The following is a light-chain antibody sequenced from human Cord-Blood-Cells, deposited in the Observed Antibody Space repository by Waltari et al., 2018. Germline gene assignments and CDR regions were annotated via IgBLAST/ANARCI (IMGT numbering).Light chain of an antibody. Sequence: EIVMTQSPATLSVSPGERATLSCRASQSVSSTLAWYQQKPGQAPRLLIYGASTRATGIPARFSGSGSGTEFTLTSSSLQSADFAVYYCQQYNNWPPTFGGGTKVEIK. CDR1: QSVSST. J-gene: IGKJ4*01. V-gene: IGKV3-15*01. CDR2: GAS. CDR3: QQYNNWPPT.